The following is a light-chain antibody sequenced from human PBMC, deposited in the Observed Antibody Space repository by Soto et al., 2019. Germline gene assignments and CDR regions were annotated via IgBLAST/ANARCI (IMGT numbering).Light chain of an antibody. Sequence: DIQMTQSPSTLSGSVGDRVTSTCRASQTISSWLAWYQQKPGKAPKLLIYKASTLKSGVPSRFSGSGSGTEITLIISGLQPDDSATYYCQQYTNTNNPWMFGQGTKVDIK. CDR2: KAS. V-gene: IGKV1-5*03. CDR1: QTISSW. J-gene: IGKJ1*01. CDR3: QQYTNTNNPWM.